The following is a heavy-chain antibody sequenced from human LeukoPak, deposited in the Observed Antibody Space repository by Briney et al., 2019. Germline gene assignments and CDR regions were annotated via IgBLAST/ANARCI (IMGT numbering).Heavy chain of an antibody. CDR1: GGTFSGYY. CDR3: ARESAAAGTWGSYYFYMDV. V-gene: IGHV4-34*01. D-gene: IGHD6-13*01. J-gene: IGHJ6*03. Sequence: PSETLSLTCAVYGGTFSGYYWSWVRQPPGKGLEWIGEINHSGDTNYNPSLRSRGTISVDTSKNQFSLKLSSVTAADTAVYYCARESAAAGTWGSYYFYMDVWGKGTTVTVSS. CDR2: INHSGDT.